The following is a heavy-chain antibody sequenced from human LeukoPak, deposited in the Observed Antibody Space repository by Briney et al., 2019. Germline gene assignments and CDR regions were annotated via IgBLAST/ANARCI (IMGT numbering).Heavy chain of an antibody. Sequence: GGSLRLSCAASGFTFDDYAMDWGPQAPGKGLEWVSRISGDGGSTYYADSAKVRFTISRDNSKNSLYLQMNSLRTEDTALYYCAKEKNIAVGGIDYWGQGSQVTVSS. CDR2: ISGDGGST. CDR3: AKEKNIAVGGIDY. V-gene: IGHV3-43*02. D-gene: IGHD6-19*01. CDR1: GFTFDDYA. J-gene: IGHJ4*02.